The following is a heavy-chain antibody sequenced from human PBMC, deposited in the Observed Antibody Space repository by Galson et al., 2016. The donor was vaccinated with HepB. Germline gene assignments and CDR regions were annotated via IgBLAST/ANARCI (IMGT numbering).Heavy chain of an antibody. V-gene: IGHV4-34*01. D-gene: IGHD3-22*01. CDR2: ISQSGSS. CDR1: GGSFSGYY. Sequence: ETLSLTCGVYGGSFSGYYWSWIRQSPGKGLEWIGEISQSGSSKNNPSYNPSLKSRVTVSVDTFKKQFSLRLTSVTAADTAVHYCARGRDYYDSSGYYEGYYYYGMDVWGQGTTVTVSS. CDR3: ARGRDYYDSSGYYEGYYYYGMDV. J-gene: IGHJ6*02.